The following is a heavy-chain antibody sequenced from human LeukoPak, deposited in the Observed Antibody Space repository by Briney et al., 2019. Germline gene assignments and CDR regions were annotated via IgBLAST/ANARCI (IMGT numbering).Heavy chain of an antibody. J-gene: IGHJ4*02. CDR1: GGTFSTYA. Sequence: SVKVSCKASGGTFSTYAISWVRQAPGQGLEWMGGIIPIFGTANYAQKFQGRVTITTDESTSTGYMELSSLRSEDTAVNYCAREYYYDSSGRDYWGQGTLVTVSS. V-gene: IGHV1-69*05. CDR3: AREYYYDSSGRDY. D-gene: IGHD3-22*01. CDR2: IIPIFGTA.